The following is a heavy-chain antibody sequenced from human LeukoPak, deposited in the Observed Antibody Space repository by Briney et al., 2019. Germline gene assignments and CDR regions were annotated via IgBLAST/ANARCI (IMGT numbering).Heavy chain of an antibody. V-gene: IGHV3-48*02. CDR3: ARVDWMIGAFDI. CDR2: ITSSSSTI. CDR1: GFTFTTYS. Sequence: GGSLRLSCAASGFTFTTYSMNWVRQAPGKGLEWVSYITSSSSTIYYADSVRGRFTISRDNAKNSLYLQMNSLRDEDTAVYYCARVDWMIGAFDIWGQGTMVTVSS. D-gene: IGHD3-22*01. J-gene: IGHJ3*02.